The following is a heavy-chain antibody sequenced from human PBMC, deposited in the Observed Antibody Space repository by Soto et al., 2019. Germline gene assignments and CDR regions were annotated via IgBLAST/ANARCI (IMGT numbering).Heavy chain of an antibody. Sequence: ASVKVSCKASGYTFTSYYMHWVRQAPGQGLEWMGIINPSGGSTSYAQKFQGRFTISRDNSKNTLYLQMNNLRAEDAAIYYCARDCISSSCLDYWGQGTLVTVSS. CDR2: INPSGGST. J-gene: IGHJ4*02. D-gene: IGHD2-2*01. CDR3: ARDCISSSCLDY. CDR1: GYTFTSYY. V-gene: IGHV1-46*01.